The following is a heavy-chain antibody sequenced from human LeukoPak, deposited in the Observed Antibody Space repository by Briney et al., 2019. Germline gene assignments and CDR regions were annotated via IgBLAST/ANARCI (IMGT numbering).Heavy chain of an antibody. V-gene: IGHV3-33*06. D-gene: IGHD3-10*01. CDR1: GFTFSSHG. CDR3: AKDLSYGSLWFDP. CDR2: IWYDGSKT. J-gene: IGHJ5*02. Sequence: GESLKISCAASGFTFSSHGMQWVRQAPGEGLEWVALIWYDGSKTNYVDSVMGRFTISRDSSKNTLYLQMDNLRVEDTAVYFCAKDLSYGSLWFDPWGQGTLVTVSS.